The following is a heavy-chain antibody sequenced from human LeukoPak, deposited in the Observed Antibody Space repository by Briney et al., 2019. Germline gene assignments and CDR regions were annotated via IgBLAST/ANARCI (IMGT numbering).Heavy chain of an antibody. CDR3: ARDRVPPY. D-gene: IGHD3-10*01. V-gene: IGHV3-48*01. Sequence: GGSLRLSCAASGFTFSSYEMNWVRQAPGKGLEWVSYISSSSSSIYYADSVKGRFTISRDNAKNSLYLQMNSLRAEDTAVYYCARDRVPPYWGQGTLVTVSS. CDR1: GFTFSSYE. CDR2: ISSSSSSI. J-gene: IGHJ4*02.